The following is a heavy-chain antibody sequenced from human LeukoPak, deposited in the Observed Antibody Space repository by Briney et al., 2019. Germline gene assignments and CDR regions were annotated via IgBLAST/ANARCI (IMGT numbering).Heavy chain of an antibody. CDR2: IYYSGST. J-gene: IGHJ4*02. D-gene: IGHD1-26*01. V-gene: IGHV4-31*03. Sequence: PSETLSLTCTVSGGSISSGGYYWSWMRQHPGKGLEWIGYIYYSGSTYYNPSLKSRVTISVDTSKNQFSLKLSSVTAADTAVYYCARDSVSGSYYFDYWGQGTLVTVSS. CDR1: GGSISSGGYY. CDR3: ARDSVSGSYYFDY.